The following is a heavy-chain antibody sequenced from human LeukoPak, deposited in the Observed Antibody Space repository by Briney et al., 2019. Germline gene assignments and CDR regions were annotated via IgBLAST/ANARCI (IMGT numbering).Heavy chain of an antibody. Sequence: GGSLRLSCAASGFRFSTFWMSWVRQAPGKGLDWVANINQNGGVKHYVDSVKGRFTISRDNAKNSLYLQMNSLRDEDTAVYYCARDLPAATHFDYWGQGTLVTVSS. CDR2: INQNGGVK. J-gene: IGHJ4*02. D-gene: IGHD2-2*01. CDR1: GFRFSTFW. CDR3: ARDLPAATHFDY. V-gene: IGHV3-7*01.